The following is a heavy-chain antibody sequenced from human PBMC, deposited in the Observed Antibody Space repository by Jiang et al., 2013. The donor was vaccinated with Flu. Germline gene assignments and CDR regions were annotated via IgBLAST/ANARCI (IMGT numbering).Heavy chain of an antibody. CDR2: IDWDDDK. V-gene: IGHV2-70*12. J-gene: IGHJ4*02. Sequence: VSWIRQPPGKALEWLARIDWDDDKYYSPSLKSRLTITKDTSKKQVALTMTNMDPVDTATYYCAHLSTRHYYHSNTYYYDSSGGYYFDYWGQGTLVTVSS. CDR3: AHLSTRHYYHSNTYYYDSSGGYYFDY. D-gene: IGHD3-22*01.